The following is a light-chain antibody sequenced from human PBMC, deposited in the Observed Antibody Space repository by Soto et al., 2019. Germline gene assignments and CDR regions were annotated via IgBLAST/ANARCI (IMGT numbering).Light chain of an antibody. CDR2: KAS. Sequence: DIQMTQSTSTLSASVGDRVSITCRASQSLSSRLAWYQQKPGKAPKLLIYKASTLESGVPSRFSGSGSGTEFTLTISSLQPDDFATYYCQQYNNYWTFGQGTKVEIK. J-gene: IGKJ1*01. V-gene: IGKV1-5*03. CDR3: QQYNNYWT. CDR1: QSLSSR.